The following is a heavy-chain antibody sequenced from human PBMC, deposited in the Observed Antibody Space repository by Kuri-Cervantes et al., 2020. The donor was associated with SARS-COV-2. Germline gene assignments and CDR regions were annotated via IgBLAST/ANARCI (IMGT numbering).Heavy chain of an antibody. CDR3: AREGIAVAGHYYGMDV. CDR1: GGSISSGSFY. V-gene: IGHV4-39*01. Sequence: SETLSLTCTVSGGSISSGSFYWGWIRQPPGKGLEWIGNVYYNGITYYNPSLESRVSVSVDTSKNQFSLKLNSVTAADTAVYYCAREGIAVAGHYYGMDVWGQGTTVTVSS. CDR2: VYYNGIT. D-gene: IGHD6-19*01. J-gene: IGHJ6*02.